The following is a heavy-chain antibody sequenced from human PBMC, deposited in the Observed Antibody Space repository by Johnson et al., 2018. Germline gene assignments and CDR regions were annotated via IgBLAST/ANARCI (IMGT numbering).Heavy chain of an antibody. D-gene: IGHD3-22*01. J-gene: IGHJ6*02. CDR2: IWYEGNNI. CDR1: GFTFSSYG. CDR3: ARDDSSGYFHHYGMDV. Sequence: QVQLQESGGGVVQXGRSXRLXCAASGFTFSSYGMHWVRQAPGKGLEWVAVIWYEGNNIYYADSVKGRFTISRDNSRNRLYLQMDSLRAEDTAIYYCARDDSSGYFHHYGMDVWGQGTTVTVSS. V-gene: IGHV3-33*01.